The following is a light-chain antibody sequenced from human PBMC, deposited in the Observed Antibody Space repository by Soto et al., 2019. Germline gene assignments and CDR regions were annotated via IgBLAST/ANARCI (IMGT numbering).Light chain of an antibody. Sequence: DMQFTRSPSCRAGSVGGRRRIPCRASQDISNFLAWFQQKPGRAPKLLIYAVFTLQSGVPSRFSGSGSGAEFTLTISSLQPDDFATYYCQHYNSYSEAFGQGTKVDI. CDR2: AVF. J-gene: IGKJ1*01. CDR1: QDISNF. V-gene: IGKV1-9*01. CDR3: QHYNSYSEA.